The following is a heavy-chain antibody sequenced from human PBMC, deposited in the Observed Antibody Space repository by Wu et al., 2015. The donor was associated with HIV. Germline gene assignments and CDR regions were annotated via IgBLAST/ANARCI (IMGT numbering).Heavy chain of an antibody. Sequence: VQSGAEVKKPGASVKVSCKASGYAFTTYYIHWVRQAHGQGLEWVGVINPSENRVSYAQTFQGRVTMTRDTSTNTVYMELRSLKTEDTAVYFCANRNRVGNMEAFDIWGQGTKVIVSS. CDR3: ANRNRVGNMEAFDI. V-gene: IGHV1-46*03. J-gene: IGHJ3*02. CDR2: INPSENRV. D-gene: IGHD5-24*01. CDR1: GYAFTTYY.